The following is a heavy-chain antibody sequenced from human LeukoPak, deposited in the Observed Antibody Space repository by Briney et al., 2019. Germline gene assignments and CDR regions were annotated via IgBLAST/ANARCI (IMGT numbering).Heavy chain of an antibody. CDR3: GRDRIVVRRAFDI. V-gene: IGHV4-30-4*08. Sequence: SQTLSLTCTVSGGSINSGDYYWNWIRQPPGRGLEWIGHIYYSGSTYYNPSLKSRVTISVDTSKNQFSLKLSSVTVADTAVYYCGRDRIVVRRAFDIWGQGTMVTVSS. D-gene: IGHD2-2*01. CDR1: GGSINSGDYY. J-gene: IGHJ3*02. CDR2: IYYSGST.